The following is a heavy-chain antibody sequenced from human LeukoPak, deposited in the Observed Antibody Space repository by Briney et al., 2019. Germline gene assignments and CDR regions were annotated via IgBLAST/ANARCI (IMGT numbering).Heavy chain of an antibody. D-gene: IGHD6-13*01. V-gene: IGHV3-23*01. CDR3: ARENAGMDY. J-gene: IGHJ4*02. CDR1: GFTFSSYT. Sequence: GGSLRLSCAASGFTFSSYTMSWVRLAPGKGLEWVSTITTSDGNTYYADSVKGRFTISRDNSKNTLYLQMNSLRAEDTAVYYCARENAGMDYWGQGTLVTVSS. CDR2: ITTSDGNT.